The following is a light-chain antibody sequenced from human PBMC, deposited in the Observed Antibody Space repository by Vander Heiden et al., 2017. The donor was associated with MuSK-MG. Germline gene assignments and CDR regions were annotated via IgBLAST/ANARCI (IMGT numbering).Light chain of an antibody. CDR1: QSIGTY. CDR3: QQSYSAPPWT. J-gene: IGKJ1*01. CDR2: AAS. Sequence: DIQATQSPSSLSASLGDRVTITCRASQSIGTYLNWYKQKPGKAPNVLIYAASTLQSGVPSRFSGAGSGTHFTLTISGLQPEDFATYYCQQSYSAPPWTFGQGTKVEIK. V-gene: IGKV1-39*01.